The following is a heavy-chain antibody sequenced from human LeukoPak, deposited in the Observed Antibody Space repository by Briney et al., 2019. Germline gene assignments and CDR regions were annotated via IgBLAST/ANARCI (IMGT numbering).Heavy chain of an antibody. D-gene: IGHD4-17*01. J-gene: IGHJ5*02. Sequence: GGSLRLSCAASGLSFSQYAMHWVRQAPGKGLEWVAIVSNDGNQKKYSDSVWERFTVSRDNSENTLSLQMNSLRPDDTAVYYCAKFSYGDYVAWGQGTLVIVSS. V-gene: IGHV3-30*18. CDR3: AKFSYGDYVA. CDR2: VSNDGNQK. CDR1: GLSFSQYA.